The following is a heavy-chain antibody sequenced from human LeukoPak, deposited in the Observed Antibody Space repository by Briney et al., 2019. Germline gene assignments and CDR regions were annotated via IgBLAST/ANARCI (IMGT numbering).Heavy chain of an antibody. CDR1: GGSFSGYY. J-gene: IGHJ4*02. Sequence: PSETLSLTCAVYGGSFSGYYWSWIRQPPGKGMEWIGEINHSGSTNYNPSPKSRVTISVDTSKNQFSLKLSSVTAADTAVYYCARREEYAAAYDYWGQGTLVTVSS. V-gene: IGHV4-34*01. D-gene: IGHD2-8*01. CDR3: ARREEYAAAYDY. CDR2: INHSGST.